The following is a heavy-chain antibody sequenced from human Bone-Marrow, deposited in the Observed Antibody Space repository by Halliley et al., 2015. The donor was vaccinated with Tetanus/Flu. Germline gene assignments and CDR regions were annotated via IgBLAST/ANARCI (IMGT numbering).Heavy chain of an antibody. CDR1: GFTFSSYA. Sequence: SLRLSCAASGFTFSSYAVSWVRQAPGKGLEWVSGINGGGSKTYYAESAKGRFTISRDNSKNTLYLQMNSLRVEDTALYYCARDTSYYDILTDYKTYYYYGMDVWGQGTPVPVSS. J-gene: IGHJ6*02. CDR2: INGGGSKT. CDR3: ARDTSYYDILTDYKTYYYYGMDV. D-gene: IGHD3-9*01. V-gene: IGHV3-23*01.